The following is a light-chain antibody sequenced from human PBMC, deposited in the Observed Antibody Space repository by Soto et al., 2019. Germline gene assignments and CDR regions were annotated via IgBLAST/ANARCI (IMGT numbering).Light chain of an antibody. V-gene: IGLV2-14*01. CDR3: FSFTTDWTHV. CDR1: SSDVGDYNY. Sequence: QSVLTQPASVSGSPGQSITISCTGTSSDVGDYNYVSWYQQHPGKAPKLMIYEVTNRPSGVSNRFSGSKSGTAASLTISGLQTEDEADYFCFSFTTDWTHVFGTGTKVTVL. CDR2: EVT. J-gene: IGLJ1*01.